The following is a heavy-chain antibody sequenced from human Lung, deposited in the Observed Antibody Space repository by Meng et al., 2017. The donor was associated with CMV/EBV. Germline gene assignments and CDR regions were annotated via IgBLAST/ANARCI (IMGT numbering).Heavy chain of an antibody. CDR3: AEARDYYDSSGYYYVGEY. Sequence: SXTXSLXCTVSGGSISSSSYCWGWIRQPPGKGLEWIGSIYYSGSTYYNPSLKSRVTISVDTSKNQFSLKLSSVTATDTAVYSCAEARDYYDSSGYYYVGEYWXQGKXVTVSS. CDR1: GGSISSSSYC. V-gene: IGHV4-39*07. J-gene: IGHJ4*02. D-gene: IGHD3-22*01. CDR2: IYYSGST.